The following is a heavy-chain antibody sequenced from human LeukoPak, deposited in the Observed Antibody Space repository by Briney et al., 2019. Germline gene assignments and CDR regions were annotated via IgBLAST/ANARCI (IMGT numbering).Heavy chain of an antibody. CDR3: ARDGGPTGVLNFDY. D-gene: IGHD3-3*01. Sequence: SQTLSLTCAISGDSVSSNSAAWNWIRQSPSRGLEWLGRTYLRSRWYHDFAESVKSRISINADTSKNQFSPQLNSVTPEDTAVYYCARDGGPTGVLNFDYWGQGTLVTVSS. CDR1: GDSVSSNSAA. CDR2: TYLRSRWYH. J-gene: IGHJ4*02. V-gene: IGHV6-1*01.